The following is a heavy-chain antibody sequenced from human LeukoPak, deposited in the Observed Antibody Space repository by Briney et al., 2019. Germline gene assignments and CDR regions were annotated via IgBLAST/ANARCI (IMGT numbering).Heavy chain of an antibody. J-gene: IGHJ4*02. CDR2: IYYSGST. CDR1: GGSISSYY. Sequence: PSETLSLTCTVSGGSISSYYWSWIRQLPGKGLEWIGYIYYSGSTNYNPSLKSRVTISVDTSKNQFSLKLSSVTAADTAVYYCARMRRPKYYFDYWGQGTLVTVSS. V-gene: IGHV4-59*01. CDR3: ARMRRPKYYFDY.